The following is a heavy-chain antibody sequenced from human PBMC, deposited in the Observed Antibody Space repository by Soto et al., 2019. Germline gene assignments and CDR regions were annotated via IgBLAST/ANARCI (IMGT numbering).Heavy chain of an antibody. CDR3: ARDLENCGGQCSSAFDI. CDR1: GFTFSSYA. CDR2: VSGSGDTT. J-gene: IGHJ3*02. D-gene: IGHD2-21*01. Sequence: GGSLRLSCAASGFTFSSYAMSWVRQAPGKGLEWVSVVSGSGDTTYYADSVKGRFTISRDNAKKTLYLQMNSLTAADTAVYYCARDLENCGGQCSSAFDIWGQGTMVTVSS. V-gene: IGHV3-23*01.